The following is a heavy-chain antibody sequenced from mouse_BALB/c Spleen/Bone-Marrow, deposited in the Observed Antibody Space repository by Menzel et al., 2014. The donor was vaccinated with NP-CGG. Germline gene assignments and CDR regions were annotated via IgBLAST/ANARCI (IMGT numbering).Heavy chain of an antibody. CDR3: ARNYKSAWFTY. Sequence: VQLQQSGPELVKPGASVKLSCKASDYTFTSSGINWVRQGPEQGLEWMGWIFPGDGSTKYNEKFKGKATLTIDKSSSTAYMQLSRLTSEDSAVYFCARNYKSAWFTYWGQGTLVTVSA. J-gene: IGHJ3*01. D-gene: IGHD2-12*01. V-gene: IGHV1-85*01. CDR1: DYTFTSSG. CDR2: IFPGDGST.